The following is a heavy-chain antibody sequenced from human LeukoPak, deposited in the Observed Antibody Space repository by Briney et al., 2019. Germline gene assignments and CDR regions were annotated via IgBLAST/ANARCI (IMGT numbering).Heavy chain of an antibody. V-gene: IGHV3-53*01. Sequence: PGGSLRLSCAASGFTFTTYWMSWVRQAPGKGLEWVSVIYSGGSTYYADSVKGRFTISRDNSKNTLYLQMNSLRAEDTAVYYCARGLSSLAFDYWGQGTLVTVSS. J-gene: IGHJ4*02. CDR2: IYSGGST. D-gene: IGHD2-15*01. CDR1: GFTFTTYW. CDR3: ARGLSSLAFDY.